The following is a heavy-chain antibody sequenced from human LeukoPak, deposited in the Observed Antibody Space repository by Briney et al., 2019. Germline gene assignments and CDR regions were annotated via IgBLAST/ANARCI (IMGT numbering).Heavy chain of an antibody. CDR2: INPNSGGT. J-gene: IGHJ4*02. CDR3: ARASAIQQLPY. D-gene: IGHD6-13*01. V-gene: IGHV1-2*02. CDR1: GYTFTGYY. Sequence: ASVKVSCKASGYTFTGYYMHWVRQAPGQGLEWMGWINPNSGGTNYAQKFQGRVTMTRDTSTSTVYMELSSLRSEDTAVYYCARASAIQQLPYWGQGTLVTVSS.